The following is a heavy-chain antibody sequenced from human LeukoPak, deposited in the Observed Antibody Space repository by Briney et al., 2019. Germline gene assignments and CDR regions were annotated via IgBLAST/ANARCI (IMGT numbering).Heavy chain of an antibody. CDR1: GGSISSYY. Sequence: SETLSPTCTVSGGSISSYYWSWIRQPPGKGLEWIGEINHSGSTNYNPSLKSRVTISVDTSKNQFSLKLSSVTAADTAVYYCARVLGIAAAGFDYWGQGTLVTVSS. D-gene: IGHD6-13*01. V-gene: IGHV4-34*01. CDR2: INHSGST. CDR3: ARVLGIAAAGFDY. J-gene: IGHJ4*02.